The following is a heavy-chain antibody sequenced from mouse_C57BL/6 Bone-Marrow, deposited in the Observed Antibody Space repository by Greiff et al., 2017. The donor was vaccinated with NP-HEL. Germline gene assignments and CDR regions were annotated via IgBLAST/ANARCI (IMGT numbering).Heavy chain of an antibody. CDR3: ARWRLRFDY. CDR1: GYTFTSYG. V-gene: IGHV1-81*01. D-gene: IGHD2-4*01. CDR2: IYPRSGNT. J-gene: IGHJ2*01. Sequence: QVQLKQSGAELARPGASVKLSCKASGYTFTSYGISWVKQRTGQGLEWIGAIYPRSGNTYYNEKFKGKATLTADKSSSTAYMELRSLTSEDSAVYFCARWRLRFDYWGQGTTLTVSS.